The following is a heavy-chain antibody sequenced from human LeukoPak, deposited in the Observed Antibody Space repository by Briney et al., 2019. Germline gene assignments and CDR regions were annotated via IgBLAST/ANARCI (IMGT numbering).Heavy chain of an antibody. CDR3: ARDRGYYDSSGDQYYFDY. CDR2: IYYSGST. Sequence: SQTLSLTCTVSGGSISSGGYYWSWIRQHPGKGLEWIGCIYYSGSTYYNPSLKSRVTISVDTSKNQFSLKLSTVTAADTAVYYCARDRGYYDSSGDQYYFDYWGQGTLVTVSS. D-gene: IGHD3-22*01. J-gene: IGHJ4*02. CDR1: GGSISSGGYY. V-gene: IGHV4-31*03.